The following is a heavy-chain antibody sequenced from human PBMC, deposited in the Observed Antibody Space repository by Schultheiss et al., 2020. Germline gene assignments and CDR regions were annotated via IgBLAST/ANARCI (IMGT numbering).Heavy chain of an antibody. J-gene: IGHJ4*02. D-gene: IGHD4-17*01. CDR3: ARVALGDYGDYKSGIDF. Sequence: GSLRLSCAASGFTFSSYWMHWVRQAPGKGLEWIGEIYHSGSTNYNPSLKSRVTMSVDTSKNQFSLKLNSVTAADTAVYYCARVALGDYGDYKSGIDFWGQGTLVTVSS. CDR1: GFTFSSYW. V-gene: IGHV4-4*02. CDR2: IYHSGST.